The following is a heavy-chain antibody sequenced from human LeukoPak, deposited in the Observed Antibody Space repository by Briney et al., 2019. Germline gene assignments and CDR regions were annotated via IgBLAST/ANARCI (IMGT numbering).Heavy chain of an antibody. CDR1: GYTFTGYY. J-gene: IGHJ3*02. CDR3: ASWGEAYSSGRPDAFDI. Sequence: ASVKVSCKASGYTFTGYYMHWVRQAPGQGLEWMGWINPNSGGTNYAQKFQGRVTMTRDTSISTAYMELSRLRSDDTAVYYCASWGEAYSSGRPDAFDIWGQGTMVTVSS. V-gene: IGHV1-2*02. D-gene: IGHD3-22*01. CDR2: INPNSGGT.